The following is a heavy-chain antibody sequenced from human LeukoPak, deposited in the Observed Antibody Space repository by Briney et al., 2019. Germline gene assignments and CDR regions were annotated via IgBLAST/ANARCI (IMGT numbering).Heavy chain of an antibody. CDR2: INHSGST. Sequence: PSETLSLTCAVYGGSFSGYYWSWIRQPPGKGLEWIGEINHSGSTNYNPSLKSRVTISVDTSKNQFSLKLSSVTAAETAVYYCARVGYYYGSGSSLYYFDYWGQGTLVTVSS. D-gene: IGHD3-10*01. CDR1: GGSFSGYY. V-gene: IGHV4-34*01. J-gene: IGHJ4*02. CDR3: ARVGYYYGSGSSLYYFDY.